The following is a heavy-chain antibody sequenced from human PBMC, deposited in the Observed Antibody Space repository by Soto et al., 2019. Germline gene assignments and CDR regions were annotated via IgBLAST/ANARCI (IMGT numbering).Heavy chain of an antibody. CDR1: GFTFSSYG. D-gene: IGHD3-22*01. CDR2: ISYDGSNK. J-gene: IGHJ4*02. V-gene: IGHV3-30*18. CDR3: AKEKEVEEGSSGLDY. Sequence: QVQLVESGAGVIQPGSSLRLSCAASGFTFSSYGIHWVRQAPGKGLEWVAVISYDGSNKYYADSVKGRFTISRDNSKNTRYLQMDRMRAEDKAVYDYAKEKEVEEGSSGLDYWGQGTLVTVSS.